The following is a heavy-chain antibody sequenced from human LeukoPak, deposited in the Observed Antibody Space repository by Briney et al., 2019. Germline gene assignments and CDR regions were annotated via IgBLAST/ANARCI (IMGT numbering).Heavy chain of an antibody. J-gene: IGHJ3*02. CDR1: GGSISSSSYY. Sequence: PSETLSLTCTVSGGSISSSSYYWGWIRQPPGKGLEWVGSIYYSGSTYYNPSLKSRVTISVDTSKNQFSLKLSSVTAADKAVYYCARTPDTAMVDDAFDIWGQGTMVTVSS. CDR3: ARTPDTAMVDDAFDI. D-gene: IGHD5-18*01. CDR2: IYYSGST. V-gene: IGHV4-39*01.